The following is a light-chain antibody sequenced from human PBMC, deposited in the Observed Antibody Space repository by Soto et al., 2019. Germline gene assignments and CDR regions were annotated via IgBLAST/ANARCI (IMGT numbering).Light chain of an antibody. J-gene: IGLJ2*01. CDR2: SNS. Sequence: QSVLTQPPSASGTPGQRVTISCSGSTSNIGSNTVNWYQQLPGTAPKVLIYSNSQRPSGVPNRFSGSRSGTSASLAISGLQSEDEADYYCAAWDGSLNGVLFGGGTKVTVL. V-gene: IGLV1-44*01. CDR3: AAWDGSLNGVL. CDR1: TSNIGSNT.